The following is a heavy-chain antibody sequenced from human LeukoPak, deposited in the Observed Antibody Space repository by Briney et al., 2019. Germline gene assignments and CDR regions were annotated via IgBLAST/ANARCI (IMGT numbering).Heavy chain of an antibody. CDR1: GFTFSSYA. CDR2: ISGSGGST. J-gene: IGHJ4*02. Sequence: GGSLRLSCAASGFTFSSYAMRWVRQAPGKGLEWVSPISGSGGSTYYADSVKGRFTISRDNAKNTLYLEMSSLRAEDTAVYYCAKDVRGVIIKSFDYWGQGTLVTVSS. V-gene: IGHV3-23*01. D-gene: IGHD3-10*02. CDR3: AKDVRGVIIKSFDY.